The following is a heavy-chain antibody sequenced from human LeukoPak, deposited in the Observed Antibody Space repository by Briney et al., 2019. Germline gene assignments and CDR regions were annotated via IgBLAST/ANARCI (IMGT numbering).Heavy chain of an antibody. CDR2: IGTAGDT. D-gene: IGHD2/OR15-2a*01. V-gene: IGHV3-13*01. J-gene: IGHJ3*02. CDR3: ARDPASTPLDAFDI. CDR1: GFTFSSYD. Sequence: PGGSLRLSCAASGFTFSSYDMHWVRQATGKGLEWVSAIGTAGDTYYPGSVKGRFTISRDNAKNSLYLQMNSLRAEDTAVYYCARDPASTPLDAFDIWGQGTMVTVSS.